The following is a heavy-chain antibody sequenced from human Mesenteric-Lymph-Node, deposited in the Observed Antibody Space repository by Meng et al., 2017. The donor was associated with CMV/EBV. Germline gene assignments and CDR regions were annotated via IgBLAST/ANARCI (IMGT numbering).Heavy chain of an antibody. J-gene: IGHJ6*02. CDR3: ARDSLDLKPFYSYFYCMDV. Sequence: AETLSLTCTVSGYSISSGYYWGLIRQPPGKGLEWMGSIYHSGSIYYTQSVKSRVTISVDTSKNQFYLQLSSVTAADTAVYYCARDSLDLKPFYSYFYCMDVWGQGTPVTVSS. CDR2: IYHSGSI. CDR1: GYSISSGYY. V-gene: IGHV4-38-2*02.